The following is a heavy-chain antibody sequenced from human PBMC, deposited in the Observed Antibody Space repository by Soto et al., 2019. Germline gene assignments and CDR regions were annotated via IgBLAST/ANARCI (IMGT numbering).Heavy chain of an antibody. J-gene: IGHJ4*02. D-gene: IGHD7-27*01. CDR2: ISYDGTNK. CDR3: ARDPKTSCGQHWALNYFDS. CDR1: GFSFSISP. V-gene: IGHV3-30-3*01. Sequence: QVQLVESGGGVVQPGRSLRLSCAASGFSFSISPMHWVRQAPGKGPEWVALISYDGTNKFYADSVKGRFTISRDNSKSTLYLQVDSLRPEDTAVYYCARDPKTSCGQHWALNYFDSWGQGTLVTVSS.